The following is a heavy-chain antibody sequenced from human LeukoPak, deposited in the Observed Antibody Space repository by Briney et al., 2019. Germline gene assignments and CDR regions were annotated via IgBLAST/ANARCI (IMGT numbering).Heavy chain of an antibody. V-gene: IGHV4-4*07. J-gene: IGHJ4*02. D-gene: IGHD5-18*01. CDR2: IYSNGST. CDR3: ARGHYSYGYFDY. Sequence: PSETLSLTCTVSGGSLSRYYWSCIRQPAGKGLEWIGRIYSNGSTNYNPSPQSRITLSVDTSKNQFSLKLSSVIAADTAVYYCARGHYSYGYFDYWGQGTLVTVSS. CDR1: GGSLSRYY.